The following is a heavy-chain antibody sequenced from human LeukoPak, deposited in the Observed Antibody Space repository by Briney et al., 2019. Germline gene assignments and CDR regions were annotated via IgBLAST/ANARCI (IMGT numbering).Heavy chain of an antibody. V-gene: IGHV4-39*01. J-gene: IGHJ6*02. CDR3: ARQNYYGSGSYYKAPADMDV. CDR1: GGSISSSSYY. Sequence: SETLSLTCTVSGGSISSSSYYWGWIRQPPGKGLEWIGSIYHSGSTYYNPSLKGRVTISVDTSKNQFSLKLSSVTAADTAVYYCARQNYYGSGSYYKAPADMDVWGQGTTVTVSS. CDR2: IYHSGST. D-gene: IGHD3-10*01.